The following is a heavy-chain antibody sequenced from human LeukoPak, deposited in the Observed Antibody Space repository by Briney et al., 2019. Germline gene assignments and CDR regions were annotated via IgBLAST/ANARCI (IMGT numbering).Heavy chain of an antibody. CDR2: SYYSGST. J-gene: IGHJ4*02. CDR3: ARGSSWSYYFDY. CDR1: GGSISSYY. Sequence: PSETLSLTCAVSGGSISSYYWSWIRQPPGKGLEWIGYSYYSGSTNYSPSLKSRVTISIDTSKNQFSLKLNSVTAADTAVYYCARGSSWSYYFDYWGQGTLVTVSS. V-gene: IGHV4-59*01. D-gene: IGHD6-13*01.